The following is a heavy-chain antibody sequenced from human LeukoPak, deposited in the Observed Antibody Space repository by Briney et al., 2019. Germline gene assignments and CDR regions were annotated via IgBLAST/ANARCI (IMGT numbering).Heavy chain of an antibody. J-gene: IGHJ4*02. D-gene: IGHD1-1*01. Sequence: SEPLSLTCTVSGGSISSYYWSWIRQPPGKGLEWIGYIYYSGSTNYNPSHKSRVTISVDTSKNQFSLKLSSVTAADTAVYYCARVPGTTSWLFFDYWGQGTLVTVSS. CDR3: ARVPGTTSWLFFDY. CDR1: GGSISSYY. V-gene: IGHV4-59*01. CDR2: IYYSGST.